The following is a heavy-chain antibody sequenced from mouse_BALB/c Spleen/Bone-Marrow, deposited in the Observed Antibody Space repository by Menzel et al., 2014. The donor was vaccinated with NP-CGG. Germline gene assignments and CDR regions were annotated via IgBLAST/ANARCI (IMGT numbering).Heavy chain of an antibody. V-gene: IGHV5-2*01. CDR2: INSDGGST. CDR3: ARHGDYYGSSLFAY. CDR1: EYEFPSHD. J-gene: IGHJ3*01. D-gene: IGHD1-1*01. Sequence: EVKLMESGGGLVQPGESLKLSCESNEYEFPSHDMSWVRQTPEKRLELVAAINSDGGSTYYPDTMERRFIISRDNSKKTPYLQMSSLRSEDTAFYYCARHGDYYGSSLFAYWGQGTLVTVSA.